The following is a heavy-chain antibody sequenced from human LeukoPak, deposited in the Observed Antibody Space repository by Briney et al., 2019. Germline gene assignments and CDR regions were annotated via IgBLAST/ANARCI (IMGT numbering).Heavy chain of an antibody. V-gene: IGHV4-34*01. Sequence: PSETLSLTCAVYGGSFSTYYWSWIRQSPGKGLEWIAEINHRGDTNYNPSVKSRVTISVDTSKNQFSLKLSSVTAADTAVYYCARGRIRSVIAESISMIVGGAFDIWGQGTMVTVSS. CDR1: GGSFSTYY. J-gene: IGHJ3*02. D-gene: IGHD3-22*01. CDR3: ARGRIRSVIAESISMIVGGAFDI. CDR2: INHRGDT.